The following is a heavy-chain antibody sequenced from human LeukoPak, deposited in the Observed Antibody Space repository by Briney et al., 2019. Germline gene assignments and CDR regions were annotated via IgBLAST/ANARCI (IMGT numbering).Heavy chain of an antibody. CDR1: GYTFTSYG. J-gene: IGHJ6*03. D-gene: IGHD5-12*01. Sequence: ASVKVSCKASGYTFTSYGISWVRQAPGQGLEWMGWINPNSGGTNYAQKFQGRVTMTRDTSISTAYMELSRLRSDDTAVYYCARDRPIVATIHYYYYYMDVWGKGTTVTVSS. V-gene: IGHV1-2*02. CDR3: ARDRPIVATIHYYYYYMDV. CDR2: INPNSGGT.